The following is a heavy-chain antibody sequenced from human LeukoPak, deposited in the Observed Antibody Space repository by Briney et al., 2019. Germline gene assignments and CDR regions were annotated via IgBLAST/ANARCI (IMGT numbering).Heavy chain of an antibody. D-gene: IGHD5-18*01. Sequence: KPSETLSLTCAVYGGSFSGYYWSWIRQPPGKGLEWIGEINHSGSTNYNPSLKSRVTISVDTSKNQFSLKLSSVTAADTAVYYCTRRDPVSRGYMYGSAFDIWGQGTMVTVSS. CDR1: GGSFSGYY. CDR2: INHSGST. J-gene: IGHJ3*02. CDR3: TRRDPVSRGYMYGSAFDI. V-gene: IGHV4-34*01.